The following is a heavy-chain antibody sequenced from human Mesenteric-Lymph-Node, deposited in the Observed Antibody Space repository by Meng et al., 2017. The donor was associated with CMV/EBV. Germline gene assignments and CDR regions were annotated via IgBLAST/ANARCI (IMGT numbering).Heavy chain of an antibody. J-gene: IGHJ4*02. CDR2: IYYSGRT. V-gene: IGHV4-31*11. CDR3: ASGPSTWYYFDY. Sequence: CADSGGYISSGGDYWSWIRQHPGKGLEWIGDIYYSGRTNYNPSLKSRVTISVDTSKNQFSLKLSSVTAADTAVYYCASGPSTWYYFDYWGQGTLVTVSS. CDR1: GGYISSGGDY. D-gene: IGHD6-13*01.